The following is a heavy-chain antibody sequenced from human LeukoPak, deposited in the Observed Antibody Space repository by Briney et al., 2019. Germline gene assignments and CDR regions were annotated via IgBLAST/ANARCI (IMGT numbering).Heavy chain of an antibody. CDR2: TNPNSGNT. J-gene: IGHJ5*02. D-gene: IGHD3-9*01. V-gene: IGHV1-8*01. Sequence: GASVKVSCKASGYTFTSYDINWVRQATGQGLEWMGWTNPNSGNTGYAQKFQGRVTMTRNTSISTAYMELSSLRSEDTAVYYCARNLGVSERKLRYSDWLPKHNWFDPWGQGTLVTVSS. CDR3: ARNLGVSERKLRYSDWLPKHNWFDP. CDR1: GYTFTSYD.